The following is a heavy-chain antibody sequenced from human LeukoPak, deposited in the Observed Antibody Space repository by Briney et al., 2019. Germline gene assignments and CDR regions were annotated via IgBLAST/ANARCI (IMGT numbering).Heavy chain of an antibody. V-gene: IGHV3-7*01. Sequence: GGSLRLSCAASGFTFSHYWMSWVRRAPGKGLEWVVNIKHDGSQKEHVDSVKGRFTISRDNAKNSLFLQMNSLRAEDTAVYFCARDSSRGDFEYWGQGTLVTVSS. CDR2: IKHDGSQK. CDR3: ARDSSRGDFEY. D-gene: IGHD3-10*01. J-gene: IGHJ4*02. CDR1: GFTFSHYW.